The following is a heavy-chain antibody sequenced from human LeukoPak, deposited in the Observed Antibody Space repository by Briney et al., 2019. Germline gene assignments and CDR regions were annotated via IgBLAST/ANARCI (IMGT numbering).Heavy chain of an antibody. CDR3: AREEVAGTIDY. D-gene: IGHD6-19*01. J-gene: IGHJ4*02. CDR2: INGDGSSI. CDR1: GFTVNSNY. V-gene: IGHV3-74*01. Sequence: GVSLRLSCAASGFTVNSNYMSWVRQAPGKGLEWVSRINGDGSSIRYADSVKGRFTISRDNAKNTLYLQMNSLRAEDTAVYYCAREEVAGTIDYWGQGTLVTVSS.